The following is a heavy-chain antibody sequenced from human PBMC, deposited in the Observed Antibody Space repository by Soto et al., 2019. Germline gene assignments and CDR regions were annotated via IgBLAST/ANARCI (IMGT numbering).Heavy chain of an antibody. Sequence: QVQLQXXGPGLXKPSQTLSLTCSVSGAXTXXXYXXXXIRXXPXKGLEWMGYIFNSGTTFYNPSLTSRLSISMDTSGNHFSLELRSVTAADTAVXYCXXXXXPTTGLDYWGQGTLVTVSS. CDR1: GAXTXXXYX. CDR2: IFNSGTT. CDR3: XXXXXPTTGLDY. J-gene: IGHJ4*02. V-gene: IGHV4-31*02. D-gene: IGHD1-1*01.